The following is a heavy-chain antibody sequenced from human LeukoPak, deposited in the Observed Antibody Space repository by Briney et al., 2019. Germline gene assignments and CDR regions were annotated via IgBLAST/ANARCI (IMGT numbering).Heavy chain of an antibody. CDR3: ARSPGLYCSGGSCYPYYFDY. CDR2: IYYSGST. CDR1: GGSISSSSYY. D-gene: IGHD2-15*01. Sequence: PSETLSLTCTVSGGSISSSSYYWGWIRQPPGKGLEWIGSIYYSGSTYYNPSLKSRVTISVDTSKNQFSLKLSSVTAADTAVYYCARSPGLYCSGGSCYPYYFDYWGQGTLVTVSS. V-gene: IGHV4-39*01. J-gene: IGHJ4*02.